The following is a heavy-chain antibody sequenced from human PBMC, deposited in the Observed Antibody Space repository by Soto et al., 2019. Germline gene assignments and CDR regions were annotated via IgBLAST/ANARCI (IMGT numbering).Heavy chain of an antibody. Sequence: KPSETLSLTCVVYGESFGGFYWSWVRQSPGKGLEWIGEISQTETTAYSPSLKSRVSISADTSKKQFSLTLTSVTAADTAVYYCVHSPNVAVDHWGHGTLVTVYS. CDR2: ISQTETT. CDR1: GESFGGFY. V-gene: IGHV4-34*01. CDR3: VHSPNVAVDH. J-gene: IGHJ4*01. D-gene: IGHD2-15*01.